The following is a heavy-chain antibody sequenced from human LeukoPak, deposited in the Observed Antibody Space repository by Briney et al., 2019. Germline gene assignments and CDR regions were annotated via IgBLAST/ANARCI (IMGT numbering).Heavy chain of an antibody. V-gene: IGHV3-9*01. J-gene: IGHJ3*02. CDR3: AKDSRRARTTGALDI. D-gene: IGHD1-1*01. CDR1: GFTFDDYA. Sequence: GGSLRLSCVASGFTFDDYAMHWVRQGPGKGLEWVSGISWNSGDIGYADSMRGRLTISRDNANNSLYLQMSSLRPEDTALYFCAKDSRRARTTGALDIWGQGTMVTVSS. CDR2: ISWNSGDI.